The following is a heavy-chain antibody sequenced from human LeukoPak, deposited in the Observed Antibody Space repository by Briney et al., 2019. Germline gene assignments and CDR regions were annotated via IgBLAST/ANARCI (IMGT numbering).Heavy chain of an antibody. CDR3: ARTIHYYGSGSPRRFFDY. CDR2: IYYSGST. Sequence: PSETLSLTCTVSGGSISSGGYYWSWIRQHPGKGLVWIGYIYYSGSTYYNPSLKSRVTISVDTSKNQFSLKLSSVTAADTAVYYCARTIHYYGSGSPRRFFDYWGQGTLVTVSS. D-gene: IGHD3-10*01. J-gene: IGHJ4*02. CDR1: GGSISSGGYY. V-gene: IGHV4-31*03.